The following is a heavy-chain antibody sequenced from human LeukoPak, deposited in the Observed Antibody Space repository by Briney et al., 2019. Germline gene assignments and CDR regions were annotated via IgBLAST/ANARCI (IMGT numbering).Heavy chain of an antibody. J-gene: IGHJ4*02. D-gene: IGHD3-16*01. V-gene: IGHV3-74*01. CDR2: INNDGSTT. CDR1: GFTFSSYW. Sequence: GGSLRLSCAASGFTFSSYWIHWVRQAPGKGPVWVSHINNDGSTTNYAHSVKGRFTISRDNAKNSLYLQMNSLRAEDTAVYYCARVRFFDYWGQGTLVTVSS. CDR3: ARVRFFDY.